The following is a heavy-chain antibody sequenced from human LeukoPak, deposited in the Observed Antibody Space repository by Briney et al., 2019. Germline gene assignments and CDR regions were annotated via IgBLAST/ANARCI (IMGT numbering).Heavy chain of an antibody. CDR2: INPNSGGT. D-gene: IGHD3-16*01. V-gene: IGHV1-2*06. J-gene: IGHJ2*01. CDR3: ATLKGGPKNWYFDL. CDR1: GYSLTGYY. Sequence: ASVKVSCKASGYSLTGYYMHWVRQAPEQGLEWMGRINPNSGGTNYAQKFQGRVTMTRDTSISTAYMELSRLRSDDRAVYYCATLKGGPKNWYFDLWGRGTLVTVYS.